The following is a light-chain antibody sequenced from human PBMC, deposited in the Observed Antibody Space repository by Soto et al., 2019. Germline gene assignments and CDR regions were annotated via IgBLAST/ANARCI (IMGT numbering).Light chain of an antibody. J-gene: IGKJ5*01. CDR1: QDIRGA. Sequence: IQLTQSPSSLSASVGDRVTITCRASQDIRGALAWYQQKPGKAPKLLIYDVSSLQSGVPSRFSGSGSGTDFTLTISSLQPEDFATYYCQQFNTYPITFGQGIRLEIK. CDR3: QQFNTYPIT. V-gene: IGKV1-13*02. CDR2: DVS.